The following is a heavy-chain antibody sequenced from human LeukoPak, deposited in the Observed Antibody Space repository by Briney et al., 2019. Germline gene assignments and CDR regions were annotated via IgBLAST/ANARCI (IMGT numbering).Heavy chain of an antibody. V-gene: IGHV1-69*13. CDR1: GGTFSSYA. CDR2: IIPIFGTA. Sequence: ASVKVSCKASGGTFSSYATSWVRQAPGQGLEWMGGIIPIFGTANYAQKFQGRVTITADESTSTAYMELSSLRSEDTAVYYCARDDFWSGYSAYYFDYWGQGTLVTVSS. CDR3: ARDDFWSGYSAYYFDY. D-gene: IGHD3-3*01. J-gene: IGHJ4*02.